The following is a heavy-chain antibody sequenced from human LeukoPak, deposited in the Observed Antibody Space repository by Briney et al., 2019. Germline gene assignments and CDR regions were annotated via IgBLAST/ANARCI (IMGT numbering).Heavy chain of an antibody. CDR2: INHSGST. CDR3: AILGATHPYYYMDV. CDR1: GGSFSGYY. V-gene: IGHV4-34*01. J-gene: IGHJ6*03. Sequence: SETLSLTCAVYGGSFSGYYWSWIRQPPGKGLEWFGEINHSGSTNYNPSLKSRVTISVDTSKNQFSLKLSSVTAADTAVYYCAILGATHPYYYMDVWGKGTTVTVSS. D-gene: IGHD1-26*01.